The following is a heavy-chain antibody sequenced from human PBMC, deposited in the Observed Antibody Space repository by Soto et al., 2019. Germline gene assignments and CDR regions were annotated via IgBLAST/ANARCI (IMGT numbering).Heavy chain of an antibody. J-gene: IGHJ5*02. V-gene: IGHV1-3*01. CDR2: INAGNGNT. CDR3: AKSIPMVRGVVNWCDP. D-gene: IGHD3-10*01. CDR1: GYTFTSYA. Sequence: QVQLVQSGAEVKKPGASVKVSCKASGYTFTSYAMHWVRQAPGQRLEWMGWINAGNGNTKYSQKFQGRVTITRDTSASTAYMELSSLRSEDTAVYYCAKSIPMVRGVVNWCDPWGQGTLVTVSS.